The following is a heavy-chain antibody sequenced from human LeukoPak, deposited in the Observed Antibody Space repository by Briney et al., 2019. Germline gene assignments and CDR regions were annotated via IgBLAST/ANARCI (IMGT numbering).Heavy chain of an antibody. V-gene: IGHV1-69*13. D-gene: IGHD6-6*01. CDR1: GGTFSSYA. J-gene: IGHJ5*02. Sequence: SVTVSCTASGGTFSSYAISWVRQAPGQGLEWMGGIIPIFGTANYAQKFQGRVTITADESTSTAYMELSSLRSEDTAVYYCARDERAARPRSVWFDPWGQGTLVTVSS. CDR3: ARDERAARPRSVWFDP. CDR2: IIPIFGTA.